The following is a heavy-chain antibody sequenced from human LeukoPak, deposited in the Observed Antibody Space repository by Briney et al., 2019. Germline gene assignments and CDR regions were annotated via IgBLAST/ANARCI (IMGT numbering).Heavy chain of an antibody. CDR1: GYTFTGYY. CDR2: VNPNSGGT. J-gene: IGHJ4*02. Sequence: ASVKVSCKASGYTFTGYYILWIRQAPGQGLEWMGWVNPNSGGTYYAQKFQGRVTMTWDTSISTAYMQLSSLRSDDTAVYYCARGRRILVGDPNAGDFFDYWGQGTLVTVSS. D-gene: IGHD1-26*01. CDR3: ARGRRILVGDPNAGDFFDY. V-gene: IGHV1-2*02.